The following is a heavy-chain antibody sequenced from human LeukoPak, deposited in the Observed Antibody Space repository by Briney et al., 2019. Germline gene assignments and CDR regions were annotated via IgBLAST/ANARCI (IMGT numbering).Heavy chain of an antibody. CDR3: AKGSWAKGHMDV. J-gene: IGHJ6*03. V-gene: IGHV3-30*02. CDR1: GFTFSSYS. D-gene: IGHD4/OR15-4a*01. Sequence: GGSLRLSCAASGFTFSSYSMNWVRQAPGKGLEWVAFIRYDGSNKYYADSVKGRFTISRDNSKNTLYLQMNSLRAEDTAVYYCAKGSWAKGHMDVWGKGTTVTVSS. CDR2: IRYDGSNK.